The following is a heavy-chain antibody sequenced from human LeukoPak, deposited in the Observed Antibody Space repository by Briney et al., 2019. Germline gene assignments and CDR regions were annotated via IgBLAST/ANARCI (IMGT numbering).Heavy chain of an antibody. Sequence: ASVKVSCKASGYTFTSYDINWVRQATGQGLEWMGWMNPNSGNTGYAQKFQGRVTITRNTSISTAYMELSSLRSEDTAVYYCARDGVDYGGLTRFDYWGQGTLVTVSS. CDR1: GYTFTSYD. D-gene: IGHD4-23*01. J-gene: IGHJ4*02. CDR2: MNPNSGNT. CDR3: ARDGVDYGGLTRFDY. V-gene: IGHV1-8*03.